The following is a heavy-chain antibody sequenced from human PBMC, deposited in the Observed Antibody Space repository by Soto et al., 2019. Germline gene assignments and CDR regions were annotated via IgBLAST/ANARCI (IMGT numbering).Heavy chain of an antibody. CDR3: ARAKIAGVVVITPGGLFDP. CDR2: IIPIFGTA. CDR1: GGTFGSYA. D-gene: IGHD3-22*01. V-gene: IGHV1-69*13. Sequence: ASVKVSCKASGGTFGSYAISWVRQAPGQGLEWMGGIIPIFGTANYAQKFQGRVTITADESTSTAYMELSSLRSEDTAVYYCARAKIAGVVVITPGGLFDPWGQGTLVTVPS. J-gene: IGHJ5*02.